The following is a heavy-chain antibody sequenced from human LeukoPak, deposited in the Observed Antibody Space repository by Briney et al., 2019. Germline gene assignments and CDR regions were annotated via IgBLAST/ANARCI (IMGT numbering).Heavy chain of an antibody. D-gene: IGHD6-19*01. Sequence: GGSLRLSCAASGFTFDDYGMSWVRQAPGKGLEWVSGINWNGGSTGYADSVKGRFTISRDNAKNSLYLQMNSLRAEDTALYYCAREPGIAVAGTGYYYYYGMDVWGQGTTVTVSS. CDR2: INWNGGST. J-gene: IGHJ6*02. CDR3: AREPGIAVAGTGYYYYYGMDV. CDR1: GFTFDDYG. V-gene: IGHV3-20*04.